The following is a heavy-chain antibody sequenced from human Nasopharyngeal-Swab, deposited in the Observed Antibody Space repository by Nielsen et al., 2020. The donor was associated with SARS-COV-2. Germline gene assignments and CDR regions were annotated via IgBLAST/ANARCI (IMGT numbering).Heavy chain of an antibody. J-gene: IGHJ4*02. CDR2: ASYSGRT. CDR1: GASISSDY. CDR3: TRGSLRTAPDC. Sequence: SETLSLTCAVSGASISSDYWGWIRQPPGKGLEWIGCASYSGRTDYNPSLKSRVTISIDTSKKHFSLVLSSLTAADTALYYCTRGSLRTAPDCWGQGTLVTVSS. D-gene: IGHD4-17*01. V-gene: IGHV4-59*12.